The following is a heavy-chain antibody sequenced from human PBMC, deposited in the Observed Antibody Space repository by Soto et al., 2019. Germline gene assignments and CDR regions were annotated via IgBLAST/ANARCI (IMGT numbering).Heavy chain of an antibody. J-gene: IGHJ6*02. Sequence: GASVKVSFKASGYTLTGYYMQWGRQAPGQGLEWMGWINPNSGGTNYAQKFQGWVNMTRDTSISTAYMELCTLRSDDTAVYYCARDIRSGYYTYYYYYGMDVWGQGTTVTVSS. CDR2: INPNSGGT. CDR1: GYTLTGYY. D-gene: IGHD3-22*01. CDR3: ARDIRSGYYTYYYYYGMDV. V-gene: IGHV1-2*04.